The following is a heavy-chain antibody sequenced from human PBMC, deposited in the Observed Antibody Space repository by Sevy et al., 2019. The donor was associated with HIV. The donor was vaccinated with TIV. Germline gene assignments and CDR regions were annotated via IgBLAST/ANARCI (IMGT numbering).Heavy chain of an antibody. CDR3: ASTDYYDSDGYYLYAFDI. CDR1: GGTFSSYA. CDR2: IIPISATA. D-gene: IGHD3-22*01. Sequence: ASLKVSCKAFGGTFSSYAISWVRQAPGQGLEWMGGIIPISATANYVQKFQGRVTITADESTSTAYMEMSGLRSEDTAVYYCASTDYYDSDGYYLYAFDIWGQGTVVTVSS. J-gene: IGHJ3*02. V-gene: IGHV1-69*13.